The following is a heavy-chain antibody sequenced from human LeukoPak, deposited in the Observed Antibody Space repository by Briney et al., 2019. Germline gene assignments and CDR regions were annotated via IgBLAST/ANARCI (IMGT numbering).Heavy chain of an antibody. D-gene: IGHD2-2*02. Sequence: GASVKVSCKASGYTFTSYGISWVRQAPGQGLEWMGWISAYNGNTNYAQKLQGRVTMTTDTSTSTAYMELRSLRFDDTAVYYCARGSDVVVPAAIMDVWGKGTTVTVSS. CDR3: ARGSDVVVPAAIMDV. J-gene: IGHJ6*04. CDR1: GYTFTSYG. CDR2: ISAYNGNT. V-gene: IGHV1-18*01.